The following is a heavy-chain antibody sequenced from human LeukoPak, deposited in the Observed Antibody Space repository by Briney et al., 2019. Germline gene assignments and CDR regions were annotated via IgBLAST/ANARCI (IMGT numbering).Heavy chain of an antibody. Sequence: PGRSLRLSCAASGFNFSSYGMHWVRQAPGKGLEWVAVISYDGSNKYYADSVKGRFTISRDNSKNTLYLQMNSLRAEDTAVYYCAKDWNSSGWCGVYWGQGTLVTVSS. CDR1: GFNFSSYG. J-gene: IGHJ4*02. V-gene: IGHV3-30*18. CDR2: ISYDGSNK. D-gene: IGHD6-19*01. CDR3: AKDWNSSGWCGVY.